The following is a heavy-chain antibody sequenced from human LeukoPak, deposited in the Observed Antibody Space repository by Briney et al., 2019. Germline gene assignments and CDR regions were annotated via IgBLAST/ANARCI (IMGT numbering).Heavy chain of an antibody. V-gene: IGHV3-30-3*01. J-gene: IGHJ4*02. CDR3: ARSPQRPLSCQFEY. D-gene: IGHD1-1*01. CDR2: ISYDGSNK. CDR1: GFTFSSYA. Sequence: GGSVRLSCAPSGFTFSSYAMHWVRQAPGKGLEWVAVISYDGSNKYYADSVKGRFTISRDNSKNTLYLQMNSLRAEDTAVYYCARSPQRPLSCQFEYWGQGTLVTVSS.